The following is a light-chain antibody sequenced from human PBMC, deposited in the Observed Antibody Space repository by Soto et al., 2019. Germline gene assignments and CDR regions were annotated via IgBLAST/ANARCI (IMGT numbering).Light chain of an antibody. CDR2: AAS. CDR3: QHYADLPYT. CDR1: QDISIS. V-gene: IGKV1-33*01. J-gene: IGKJ2*01. Sequence: DIQLTQSPSSLSASVGDRVTITCQASQDISISLNWYQQRPGKAPRLLINAASNLETGVSSRFSGGGSGTEFTFTVNSLRSEEFATYFCQHYADLPYTFGQGTKLEI.